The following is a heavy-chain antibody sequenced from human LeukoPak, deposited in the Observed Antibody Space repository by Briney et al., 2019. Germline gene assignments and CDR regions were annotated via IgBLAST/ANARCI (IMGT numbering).Heavy chain of an antibody. J-gene: IGHJ4*02. CDR2: IRSKAYGGTT. Sequence: GGSLRLSCTASGFTFGDYAMSWFRQAPGKGLEWVGFIRSKAYGGTTEYAASVKGRFTISRDDPKSIAYLQMNSLKTEDTAVYYCSIEAVVLSWIDYWGQGTLVTVSS. D-gene: IGHD5-18*01. V-gene: IGHV3-49*03. CDR1: GFTFGDYA. CDR3: SIEAVVLSWIDY.